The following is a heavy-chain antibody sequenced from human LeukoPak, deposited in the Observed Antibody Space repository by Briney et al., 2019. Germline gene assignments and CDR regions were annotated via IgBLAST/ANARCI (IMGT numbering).Heavy chain of an antibody. J-gene: IGHJ4*02. D-gene: IGHD3-22*01. CDR1: GFTFSSYG. CDR3: AKDYYDSSGYYYNDYFDY. Sequence: GGSLRLSCAASGFTFSSYGMSWVRQAPGKGLEWVSAIGSSGGTTYYADSVKGRFTISRDNSKNTLYLQMNSLRAEDTAVYYCAKDYYDSSGYYYNDYFDYWGQGTLVTVSS. V-gene: IGHV3-23*01. CDR2: IGSSGGTT.